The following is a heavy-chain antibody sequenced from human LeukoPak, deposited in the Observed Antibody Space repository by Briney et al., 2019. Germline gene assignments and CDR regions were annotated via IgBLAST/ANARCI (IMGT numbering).Heavy chain of an antibody. CDR1: GYSFTSYW. V-gene: IGHV5-51*01. Sequence: GESLKISCKGSGYSFTSYWIGWARQMPGKGLEWMGIIYPGDSDTRYGPSFQGQVTISADKSISTAYLQWSSLKASDTAMYYCARHPTLYDNWEGVAFDIWGQGTMVTVSS. J-gene: IGHJ3*02. CDR3: ARHPTLYDNWEGVAFDI. D-gene: IGHD1-20*01. CDR2: IYPGDSDT.